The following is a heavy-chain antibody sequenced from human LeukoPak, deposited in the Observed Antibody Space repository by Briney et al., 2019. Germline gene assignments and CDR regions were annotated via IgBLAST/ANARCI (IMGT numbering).Heavy chain of an antibody. V-gene: IGHV4-34*01. CDR3: ARYVTIFVGGESN. D-gene: IGHD3-9*01. CDR1: GGSFSGYY. Sequence: SETLSLTCAVYGGSFSGYYWSWIRQRPGKGLEWIGEINHSGSTNYNPSLKSRVTISVDTSKNQFSLKLSSVTAADTAVYYCARYVTIFVGGESNWGQGTLVTVSS. CDR2: INHSGST. J-gene: IGHJ4*02.